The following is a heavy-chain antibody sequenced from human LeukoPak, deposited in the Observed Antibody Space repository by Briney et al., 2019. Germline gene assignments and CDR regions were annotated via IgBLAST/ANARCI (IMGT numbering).Heavy chain of an antibody. CDR3: VIWGDYDVLTGYYVPDY. V-gene: IGHV3-23*01. J-gene: IGHJ4*02. CDR1: GFTFSNYA. Sequence: GGSLRLSCVASGFTFSNYAMSWVRQAPGKGLELVSAITGSGTSTYYADSLKARFTISRDNSKNTVFLQMNSLRHEDTAIYYCVIWGDYDVLTGYYVPDYWGQGTLVTVSS. CDR2: ITGSGTST. D-gene: IGHD3-9*01.